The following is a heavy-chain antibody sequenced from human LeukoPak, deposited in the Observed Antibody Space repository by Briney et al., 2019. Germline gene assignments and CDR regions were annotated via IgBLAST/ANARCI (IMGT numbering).Heavy chain of an antibody. CDR1: GFTFDDYA. J-gene: IGHJ4*02. CDR3: GRGMRDYYGLDY. Sequence: PGGSLRLSCAASGFTFDDYAMHWVRQVPGKGLVWVSHINSDGRKTDYADSVRGRFTISRDNAKNTLYLQMNRLTVEDTAVYYCGRGMRDYYGLDYWGQGILVTVSS. V-gene: IGHV3-74*01. CDR2: INSDGRKT. D-gene: IGHD3-10*01.